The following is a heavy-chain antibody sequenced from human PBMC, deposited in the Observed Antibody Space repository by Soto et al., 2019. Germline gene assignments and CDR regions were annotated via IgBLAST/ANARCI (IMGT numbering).Heavy chain of an antibody. CDR1: GGSISSYY. CDR2: IYYSGST. J-gene: IGHJ4*02. CDR3: AKEHRL. Sequence: SETLSLTCTVSGGSISSYYWSWIRQPPGKGLEWIGYIYYSGSTYYNPSLKSRVTISVDTSKNQFSLKLSSVTAADTAVYYCAKEHRLWGQGTLVTGSS. V-gene: IGHV4-59*12.